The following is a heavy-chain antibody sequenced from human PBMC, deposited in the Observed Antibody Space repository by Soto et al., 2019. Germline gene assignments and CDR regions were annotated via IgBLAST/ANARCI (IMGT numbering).Heavy chain of an antibody. V-gene: IGHV3-23*01. CDR1: GFTFSSYG. Sequence: PGGSLRLSCAASGFTFSSYGMNWVRQSPGKGLEWVSSISYRGDSADYAASVNGRFSISRDNSKNTVSLQMSGLRAEDTAIYYCAKREVGDGSIDIYYEGMDVRGQGIRVTVSS. J-gene: IGHJ6*02. CDR2: ISYRGDSA. CDR3: AKREVGDGSIDIYYEGMDV. D-gene: IGHD2-2*01.